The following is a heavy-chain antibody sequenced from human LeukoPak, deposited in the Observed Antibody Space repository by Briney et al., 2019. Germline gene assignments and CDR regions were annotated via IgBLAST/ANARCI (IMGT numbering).Heavy chain of an antibody. CDR2: IYYSGST. CDR3: ARGPPPYMVRE. D-gene: IGHD4-23*01. V-gene: IGHV4-30-4*01. Sequence: NPSETLSLTCTVSGGSMSSYCWSWIRQPPGKGLEWIGYIYYSGSTYYNPSLKRRVIISVDTSKKQFSLKLSSVSAADTAVYYCARGPPPYMVREWGRGTLVTVSS. J-gene: IGHJ4*02. CDR1: GGSMSSYC.